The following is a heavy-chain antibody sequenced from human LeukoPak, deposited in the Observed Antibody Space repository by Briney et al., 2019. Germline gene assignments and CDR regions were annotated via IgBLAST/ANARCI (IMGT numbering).Heavy chain of an antibody. Sequence: PSETLSLTCTVSSSSISSGSYYWSWIRQPPGKGLECIGYIHYTGSTNYNPSLKSRVTISVDTSKNQFSLKLSSVTAADTAIYYCARGGYYGSGNDFRFDPWGQGTLVTVSS. CDR3: ARGGYYGSGNDFRFDP. J-gene: IGHJ5*02. CDR2: IHYTGST. V-gene: IGHV4-61*01. CDR1: SSSISSGSYY. D-gene: IGHD3-10*01.